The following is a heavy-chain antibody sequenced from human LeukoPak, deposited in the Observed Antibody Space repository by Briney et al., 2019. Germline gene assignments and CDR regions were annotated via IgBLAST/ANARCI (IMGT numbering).Heavy chain of an antibody. CDR1: GFTLRSYD. CDR2: TSGSGVNS. CDR3: AKEYSGYDFDY. Sequence: GSLRLSCAASGFTLRSYDMSWVRQAPGKGLEWVAATSGSGVNSYYADSVRGRFTISRDNSQSTPYLQMDSLRAEDTALYYCAKEYSGYDFDYWGQGTLVTVSS. J-gene: IGHJ4*02. V-gene: IGHV3-23*01. D-gene: IGHD5-12*01.